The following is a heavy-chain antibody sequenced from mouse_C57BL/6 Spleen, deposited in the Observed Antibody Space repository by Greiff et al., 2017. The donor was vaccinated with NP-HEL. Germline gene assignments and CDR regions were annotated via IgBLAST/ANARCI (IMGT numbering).Heavy chain of an antibody. J-gene: IGHJ4*01. Sequence: VQLQQSGAELVRPGASVTLSCKASGYTFTDYEMHWVKQTPVHGLEWIGAIDPETGGTAYNQKFKGKAILTADKSSSTAYMELRSLTSEDSAVYYCTRLGDYDRGYYAMDYWGQGTSVTVSS. CDR1: GYTFTDYE. V-gene: IGHV1-15*01. D-gene: IGHD2-4*01. CDR2: IDPETGGT. CDR3: TRLGDYDRGYYAMDY.